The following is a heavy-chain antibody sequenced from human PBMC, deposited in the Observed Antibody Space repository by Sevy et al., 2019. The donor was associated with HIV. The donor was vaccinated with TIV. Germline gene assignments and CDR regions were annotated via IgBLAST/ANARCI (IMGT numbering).Heavy chain of an antibody. CDR3: AGGTMFPGGYFDY. D-gene: IGHD3-10*02. Sequence: SETLSLTCTVSGGSISSGGYYWSWIRQHPGKGLEWIGYIYYSGSTYYNPSLKSRVTISVDTSKNQFSLKLSSVTAADTAVYYCAGGTMFPGGYFDYWGQGTLVTVSS. CDR2: IYYSGST. V-gene: IGHV4-31*03. CDR1: GGSISSGGYY. J-gene: IGHJ4*02.